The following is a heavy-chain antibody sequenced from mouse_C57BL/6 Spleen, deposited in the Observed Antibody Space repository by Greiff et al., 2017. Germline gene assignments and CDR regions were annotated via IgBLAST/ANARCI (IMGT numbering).Heavy chain of an antibody. CDR3: ARGVYYGSSYDFDY. Sequence: QVQLQQSGPELVKPGASVKISCKASGYAFSSSWMNWVKQRPGQGLEWIGRIYPGDGDTNYNGKFKGKATLTADKSSSTAYMQLSSLTSEDSAVYFCARGVYYGSSYDFDYWGQGTTLTVSS. J-gene: IGHJ2*01. CDR1: GYAFSSSW. D-gene: IGHD1-1*01. V-gene: IGHV1-82*01. CDR2: IYPGDGDT.